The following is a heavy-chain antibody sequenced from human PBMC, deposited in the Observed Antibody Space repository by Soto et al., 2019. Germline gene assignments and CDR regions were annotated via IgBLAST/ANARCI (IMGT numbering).Heavy chain of an antibody. CDR2: IIPIFGTA. D-gene: IGHD3-9*01. CDR3: ASRGPYYDILTGYPETEVYYYSGMDV. J-gene: IGHJ6*02. V-gene: IGHV1-69*13. Sequence: SVKVSCKASGGTFSSYAISWVRQAPGQGLEWMGGIIPIFGTANYAQKFQGRVTITADESTSTAYMELSSLRSEDTAVYYCASRGPYYDILTGYPETEVYYYSGMDVWGQGTTVTVSS. CDR1: GGTFSSYA.